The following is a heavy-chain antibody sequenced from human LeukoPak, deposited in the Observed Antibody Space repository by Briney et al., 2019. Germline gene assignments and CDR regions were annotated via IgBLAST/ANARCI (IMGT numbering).Heavy chain of an antibody. V-gene: IGHV3-30*03. CDR2: ISYDGSNK. CDR1: GFTFSSYG. CDR3: ARRVVGLEYYDFWSGYYRPGAFDI. Sequence: GGSLRLSCAASGFTFSSYGMHWVRQAPGKGLEWVAVISYDGSNKYYADSVKGRFTISRDNSKNTLYLQMNSLRAEDTAVYYCARRVVGLEYYDFWSGYYRPGAFDIWGQGTMVTVSS. D-gene: IGHD3-3*01. J-gene: IGHJ3*02.